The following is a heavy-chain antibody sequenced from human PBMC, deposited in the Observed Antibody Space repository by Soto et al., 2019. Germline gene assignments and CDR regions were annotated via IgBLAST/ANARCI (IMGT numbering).Heavy chain of an antibody. D-gene: IGHD3-16*02. V-gene: IGHV3-30*18. CDR3: AKALGELSPESYDY. CDR1: GFTFSSYA. Sequence: QVQLVESGGGVIQRGRSLRLSCAASGFTFSSYAMHWVRHAPDKGLERVAVISYDGSDKYYADSVKGRFTISRDNSKNTLNLQMNSLRADDTAVYYCAKALGELSPESYDYWGQGTLITVSS. J-gene: IGHJ4*02. CDR2: ISYDGSDK.